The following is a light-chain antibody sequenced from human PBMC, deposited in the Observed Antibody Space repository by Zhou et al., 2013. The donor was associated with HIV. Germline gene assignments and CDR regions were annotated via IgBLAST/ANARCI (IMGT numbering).Light chain of an antibody. CDR1: HSISSW. Sequence: DIQMTQSPSTLSASVGDRVTIACRASHSISSWLAWYQQKSGKAPKLLMYDASTLETGVPPRFSGSGSGTRFTFTISSLQPEDFATYYCQQYDTLPLTFGGGTKVEIK. V-gene: IGKV1-5*01. J-gene: IGKJ4*01. CDR3: QQYDTLPLT. CDR2: DAS.